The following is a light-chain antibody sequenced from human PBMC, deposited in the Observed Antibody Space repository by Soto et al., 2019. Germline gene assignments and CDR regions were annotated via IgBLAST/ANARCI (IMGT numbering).Light chain of an antibody. J-gene: IGLJ1*01. V-gene: IGLV2-11*01. CDR3: SAYAGSNNFV. Sequence: QSALTQPRSVSGSPGQSVTISCTGTTGDVGAYNFVSWYQLHPGKAPKLMIYDASKRPSGVPDRFSGSKSGNTASLTVSGLQTEDEADYYCSAYAGSNNFVFGSGTKSPS. CDR2: DAS. CDR1: TGDVGAYNF.